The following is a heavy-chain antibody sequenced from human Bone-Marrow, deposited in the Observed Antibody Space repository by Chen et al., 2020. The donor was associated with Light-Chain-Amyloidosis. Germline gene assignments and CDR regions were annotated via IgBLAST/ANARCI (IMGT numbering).Heavy chain of an antibody. Sequence: GGSLRLSCAASGFAFSSYAMSWVRQAPGKGLEWVSTISGSGGSRYYGDSVKGRLTISRDNSKNALFQQMNSLRAEDTAVYYCAKDISYDDILPGYPADAFDIWGQGTMVTVSS. J-gene: IGHJ3*02. V-gene: IGHV3-23*01. CDR1: GFAFSSYA. CDR2: ISGSGGSR. D-gene: IGHD3-9*01. CDR3: AKDISYDDILPGYPADAFDI.